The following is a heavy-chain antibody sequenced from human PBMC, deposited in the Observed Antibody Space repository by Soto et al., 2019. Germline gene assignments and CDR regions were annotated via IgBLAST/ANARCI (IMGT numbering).Heavy chain of an antibody. J-gene: IGHJ4*02. V-gene: IGHV4-59*01. CDR3: ARARPPGYSSGWSFDY. CDR1: GGSISSYY. CDR2: IYYSGST. Sequence: PSETLSLTCTVSGGSISSYYWSWIRQPPGKGLERIGYIYYSGSTNYNPSLKSRVTISVDTSKNQFSLKLTSVTAADTAVYYCARARPPGYSSGWSFDYCGQGTLVTVSS. D-gene: IGHD6-19*01.